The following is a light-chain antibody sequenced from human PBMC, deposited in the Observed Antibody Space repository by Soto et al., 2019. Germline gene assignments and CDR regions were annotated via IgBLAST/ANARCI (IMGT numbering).Light chain of an antibody. J-gene: IGLJ1*01. CDR3: CSYAGNNIFV. Sequence: QSVLTQPPSASGTPGQRVTISCSGSSSNIGSNYVYWYHQLPGTAPKLVIYRNNQRPSGVPDRISGSKSGTSASLAISGLRSEDEADYYCCSYAGNNIFVFGTGTKLTVL. CDR2: RNN. V-gene: IGLV1-47*01. CDR1: SSNIGSNY.